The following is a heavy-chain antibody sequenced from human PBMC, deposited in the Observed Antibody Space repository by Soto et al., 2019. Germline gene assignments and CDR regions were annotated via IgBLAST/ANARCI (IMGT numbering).Heavy chain of an antibody. V-gene: IGHV1-3*01. J-gene: IGHJ4*02. CDR2: INADNDNT. Sequence: GASVKVSCKTSGYTFTSYVMHWVRQAPGQRLEWMGRINADNDNTKYSQKFQGRVTITRDTSASTAYMELSSLTSEDTAVYYCTRSLFDYWGQGTLVTVS. CDR1: GYTFTSYV. CDR3: TRSLFDY.